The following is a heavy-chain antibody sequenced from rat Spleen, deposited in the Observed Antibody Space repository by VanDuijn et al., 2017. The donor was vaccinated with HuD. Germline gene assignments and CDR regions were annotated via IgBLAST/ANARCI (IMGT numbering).Heavy chain of an antibody. J-gene: IGHJ2*01. CDR1: GFTFSNFD. CDR3: VRQDTSGYSNWFAY. V-gene: IGHV5-25*01. Sequence: EVQLVESGGGLVQPGRSLKLSCTASGFTFSNFDMAWVRPAPTKGLEWVTSISPSGVTYYRDSVKGRFTVSRENAESTLYLLMDSLRSEDTATYYCVRQDTSGYSNWFAYWGQGVMVTVSS. CDR2: ISPSGVT. D-gene: IGHD4-3*01.